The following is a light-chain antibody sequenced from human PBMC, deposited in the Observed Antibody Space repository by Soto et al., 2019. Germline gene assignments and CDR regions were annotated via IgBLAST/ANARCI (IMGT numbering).Light chain of an antibody. V-gene: IGKV1-17*03. Sequence: DVQMTQSPSAMSASVGDRVTITCRASQDINRFVAWFQQRPGKAPERLIYDTSTLQVGIPSRFSGGGSGTEFTLAISGLQPEDSATYYCQEHNSYPYTFGQGTKLEIK. CDR2: DTS. CDR1: QDINRF. J-gene: IGKJ2*01. CDR3: QEHNSYPYT.